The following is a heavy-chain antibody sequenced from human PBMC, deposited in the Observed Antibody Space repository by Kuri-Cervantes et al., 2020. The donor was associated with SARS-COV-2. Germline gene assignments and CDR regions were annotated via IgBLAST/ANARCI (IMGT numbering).Heavy chain of an antibody. CDR1: GGSINDYY. V-gene: IGHV4-59*01. D-gene: IGHD2-15*01. Sequence: GSLRLSCSVSGGSINDYYWSWIRQPPGKGLEWIGYVFYSGSTKNNPSLRSRVTISIDTSKNQFFLRLTSVTPADAAVYFCARDAVGGYDLWGRGTLVTVSS. CDR3: ARDAVGGYDL. CDR2: VFYSGST. J-gene: IGHJ1*01.